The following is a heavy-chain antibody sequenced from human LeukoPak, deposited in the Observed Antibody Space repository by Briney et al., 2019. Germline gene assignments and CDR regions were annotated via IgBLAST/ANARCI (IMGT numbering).Heavy chain of an antibody. V-gene: IGHV4-59*01. CDR2: IYHSGST. Sequence: SETLSLTCTVSGGSISTYYWNWIRQPPGKGLEWIGYIYHSGSTNYNPSLQSRVTISVDASKNQFSLNLNSVTAADTAAYYCARGGAARLHFQNWGQGTLVTVSS. CDR3: ARGGAARLHFQN. CDR1: GGSISTYY. J-gene: IGHJ1*01. D-gene: IGHD6-6*01.